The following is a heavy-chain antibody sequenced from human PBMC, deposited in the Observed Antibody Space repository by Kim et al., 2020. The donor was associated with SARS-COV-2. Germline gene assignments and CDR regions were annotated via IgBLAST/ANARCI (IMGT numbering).Heavy chain of an antibody. V-gene: IGHV4-39*07. D-gene: IGHD3-22*01. CDR3: AGGSGSGYSFDY. J-gene: IGHJ4*02. Sequence: YNNPALRRRVTTSVDTAKNKFSLKLSSVTAADTAVYYCAGGSGSGYSFDYWGQGTLVTVSS.